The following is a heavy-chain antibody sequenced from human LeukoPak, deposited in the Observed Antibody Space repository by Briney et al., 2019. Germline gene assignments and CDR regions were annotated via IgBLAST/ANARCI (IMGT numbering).Heavy chain of an antibody. CDR3: ARRSRGSPTAY. J-gene: IGHJ4*02. V-gene: IGHV4-39*01. CDR1: GGSISSSGYY. Sequence: SETLSLTCTVSGGSISSSGYYWGWIRQPPGMGLEWIGSIYYSGSTYYNPSLKSRVTVSVDTSKNQFSLKLSSVTAADTAVYYCARRSRGSPTAYWGQGTLVTVSS. D-gene: IGHD2-21*02. CDR2: IYYSGST.